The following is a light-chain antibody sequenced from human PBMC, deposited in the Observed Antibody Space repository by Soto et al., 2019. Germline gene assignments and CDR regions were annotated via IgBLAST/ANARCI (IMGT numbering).Light chain of an antibody. J-gene: IGKJ4*01. V-gene: IGKV3-15*01. CDR2: GAS. Sequence: ETVMTQSPATLSMSPGERATLSCRASQSLNSDLAWYQQKPGQAPRLLIYGASTRATGIPGRFSGSGSGTEFTLTISSLQSEDFAVYYYQQYNSWPLTFGGGTKVDIK. CDR1: QSLNSD. CDR3: QQYNSWPLT.